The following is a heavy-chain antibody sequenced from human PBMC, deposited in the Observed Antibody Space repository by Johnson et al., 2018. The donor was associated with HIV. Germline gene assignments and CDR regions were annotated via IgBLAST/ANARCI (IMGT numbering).Heavy chain of an antibody. V-gene: IGHV3-33*06. CDR3: AKGGIDAFDI. Sequence: VQLVESGGGVVQPGRSPRLYCAASGFTFSSYGMHWVRQAPGKGLEWVAGMWYDGTKKNYADSVKGRFTISRDNSKNTLFMQMNSLRGEDTAVYYCAKGGIDAFDIWGQGTMVTVSS. D-gene: IGHD6-25*01. CDR2: MWYDGTKK. J-gene: IGHJ3*02. CDR1: GFTFSSYG.